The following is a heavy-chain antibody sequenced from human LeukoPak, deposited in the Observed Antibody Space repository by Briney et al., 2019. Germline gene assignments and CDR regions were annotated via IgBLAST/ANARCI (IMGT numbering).Heavy chain of an antibody. CDR2: LYTSGST. Sequence: SETLSLTCTVSGGSINSYYWSWIRQPAGKGLEWIGRLYTSGSTNYNPSLKSRVTMSVDTSKNQFSLKLSSVAAADTAVYYCARYFSGYDNYFDYWGQGTLVTVSS. D-gene: IGHD5-12*01. CDR1: GGSINSYY. CDR3: ARYFSGYDNYFDY. V-gene: IGHV4-4*07. J-gene: IGHJ4*02.